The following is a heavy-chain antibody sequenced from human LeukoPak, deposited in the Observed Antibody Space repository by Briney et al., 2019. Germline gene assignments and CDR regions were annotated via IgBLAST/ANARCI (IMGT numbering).Heavy chain of an antibody. CDR1: GGYISSSSYY. D-gene: IGHD3-10*01. CDR3: ARMGPMGRRGDAFDI. J-gene: IGHJ3*02. V-gene: IGHV4-39*07. CDR2: IYYSGST. Sequence: SETLSLTCTVSGGYISSSSYYWGWIRQPPGKGLEWIGSIYYSGSTYYNPSLKSRVTISVDTSKNQFSLKLSSVTAADTAVYYCARMGPMGRRGDAFDIWGQGTMVTVSS.